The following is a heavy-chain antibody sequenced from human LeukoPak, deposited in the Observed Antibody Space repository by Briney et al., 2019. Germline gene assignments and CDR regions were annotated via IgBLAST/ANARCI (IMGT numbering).Heavy chain of an antibody. CDR3: ARVGYYYDSSGYYQFDY. CDR1: GYTFTSYA. J-gene: IGHJ4*02. Sequence: GASVKVSCKASGYTFTSYAMNWVRQAPGQGLEWMGGIIPIFGTANYAQKFQGRVTITADESTSTAYMELSSLRSEDTAVYYCARVGYYYDSSGYYQFDYWGQGTLVTVSS. D-gene: IGHD3-22*01. V-gene: IGHV1-69*13. CDR2: IIPIFGTA.